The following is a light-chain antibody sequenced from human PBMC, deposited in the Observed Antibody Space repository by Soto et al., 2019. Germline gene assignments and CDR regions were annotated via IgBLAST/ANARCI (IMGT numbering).Light chain of an antibody. Sequence: DIQVTQHPSSLSASVGDRVTITCRASQGIKNYLAWYQQKPGETPKLLIYAASTLESGIPPRFSGSGSGTDFTLTINNLQPEDVANYYYQQYYDFQYSFGQGTTVVI. CDR1: QGIKNY. CDR2: AAS. J-gene: IGKJ2*01. CDR3: QQYYDFQYS. V-gene: IGKV1-27*01.